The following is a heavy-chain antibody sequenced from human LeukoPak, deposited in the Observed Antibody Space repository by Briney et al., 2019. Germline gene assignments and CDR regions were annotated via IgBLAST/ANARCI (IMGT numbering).Heavy chain of an antibody. Sequence: GASVKVSCKASGYTFTSYGISWVRQAPGQGLEWMGWISAYNGNTNYAQKLQGRVTMTTDTSTSTAYMELRSLRSDDTAVYYCARCIVVVPAAMDYYYGMDVWGQGTTVTVSS. CDR1: GYTFTSYG. CDR2: ISAYNGNT. V-gene: IGHV1-18*01. D-gene: IGHD2-2*01. CDR3: ARCIVVVPAAMDYYYGMDV. J-gene: IGHJ6*02.